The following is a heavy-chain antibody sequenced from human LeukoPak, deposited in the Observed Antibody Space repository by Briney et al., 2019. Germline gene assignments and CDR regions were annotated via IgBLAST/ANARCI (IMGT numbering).Heavy chain of an antibody. CDR3: ARGNIKFDY. CDR1: GFTFSTYI. CDR2: ISSSSDYI. Sequence: GGSLRLSCAASGFTFSTYIMNWVRQAPGKGLEWVSSISSSSDYIYYVDSVKGRFTISRDNAKNSLYLQMNSLRAEDTAVYYCARGNIKFDYWGQGTLATVSS. V-gene: IGHV3-21*01. J-gene: IGHJ4*02.